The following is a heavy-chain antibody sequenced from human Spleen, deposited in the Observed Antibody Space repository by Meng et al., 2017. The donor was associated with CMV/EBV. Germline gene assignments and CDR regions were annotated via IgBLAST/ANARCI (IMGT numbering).Heavy chain of an antibody. D-gene: IGHD1-26*01. J-gene: IGHJ4*02. CDR1: GGSISSSNW. Sequence: GSLRLSCAVSGGSISSSNWWSWVRQPPGKGLEWIGEITHSGSTKYNPSLRGRGTISLDTSKNHFSLKLSSVTAADTAVYYCARGELLAYWSQGTLVTVSS. V-gene: IGHV4-4*02. CDR3: ARGELLAY. CDR2: ITHSGST.